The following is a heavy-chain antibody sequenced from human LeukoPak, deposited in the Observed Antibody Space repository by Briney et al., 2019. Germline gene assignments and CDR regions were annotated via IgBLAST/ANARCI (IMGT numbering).Heavy chain of an antibody. D-gene: IGHD6-13*01. V-gene: IGHV1-18*01. J-gene: IGHJ4*02. Sequence: ASVKVSCKASGYTFTSYGISWVRQAPGQGLEWMGWISAYNGNTNYAQKLQGRVTMTTDTSTSTAYTELRSLRSDDTAVYYCARVISSSAAAAATLIDYWGQGTLVTVSS. CDR1: GYTFTSYG. CDR3: ARVISSSAAAAATLIDY. CDR2: ISAYNGNT.